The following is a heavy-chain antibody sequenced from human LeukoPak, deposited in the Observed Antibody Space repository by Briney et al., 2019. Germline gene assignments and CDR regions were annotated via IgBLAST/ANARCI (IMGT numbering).Heavy chain of an antibody. CDR1: GFTFSSYA. D-gene: IGHD3-22*01. V-gene: IGHV3-23*01. Sequence: PGGSLRLSCAASGFTFSSYAMSWVRQAPGKGLEWVSAISGSGDSTNYADSVKGRFTISRDNSKNTLYLQVNSLRAEDTAVYYCAKDARITMIGVVRGARPYYFDYWGQGTQVTVSS. CDR2: ISGSGDST. J-gene: IGHJ4*02. CDR3: AKDARITMIGVVRGARPYYFDY.